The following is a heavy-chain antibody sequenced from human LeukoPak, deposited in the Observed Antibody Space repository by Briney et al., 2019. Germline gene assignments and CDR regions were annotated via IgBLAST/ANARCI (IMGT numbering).Heavy chain of an antibody. Sequence: WGSLRLSCAASEFTFSSYSMNWVRQAPGKGLEWVSSISSSSSYIYYADSVKGRFTISRDNAKNSLYLQMNSLRAEDTAVYYCARLRGFDAFDIWGQGTMVTVSS. J-gene: IGHJ3*02. CDR1: EFTFSSYS. CDR3: ARLRGFDAFDI. V-gene: IGHV3-21*01. CDR2: ISSSSSYI. D-gene: IGHD5-12*01.